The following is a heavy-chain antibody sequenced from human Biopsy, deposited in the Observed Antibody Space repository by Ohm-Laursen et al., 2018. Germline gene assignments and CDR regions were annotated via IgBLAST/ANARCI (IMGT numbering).Heavy chain of an antibody. CDR1: ARTFSNYG. D-gene: IGHD3-9*01. CDR2: NIPILGTG. J-gene: IGHJ1*01. CDR3: ATKLTGYFHH. V-gene: IGHV1-69*06. Sequence: SVKVSCKAPARTFSNYGVNWVRQAPGQGLEWLGGNIPILGTGNYTQKFQDRVTVAADTSTSTTTMELRSLRSDDTAVYYCATKLTGYFHHWGQGTLVIVSS.